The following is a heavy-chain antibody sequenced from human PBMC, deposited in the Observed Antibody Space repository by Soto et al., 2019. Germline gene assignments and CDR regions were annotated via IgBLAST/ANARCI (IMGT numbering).Heavy chain of an antibody. Sequence: PGGSLRLSCAASGFTFSNYAMSWVRQAPGKGLEWVSAISGSGVSTYYADSVKGRSTISRDNSMNTLYLQMNSLRAEDTAVYYCAKEERGYNESPDYWGQGTLVTVSS. J-gene: IGHJ4*02. CDR2: ISGSGVST. D-gene: IGHD5-18*01. CDR3: AKEERGYNESPDY. CDR1: GFTFSNYA. V-gene: IGHV3-23*01.